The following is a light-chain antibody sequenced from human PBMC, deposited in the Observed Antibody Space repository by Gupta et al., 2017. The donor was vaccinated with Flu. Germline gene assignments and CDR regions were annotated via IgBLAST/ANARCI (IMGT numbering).Light chain of an antibody. Sequence: EIVLTQSPGTLSLSPGERATLSCRASQRVTNSFLAWYQQKLGQAPRLLLYGASRRATGIPDRFGGSGSVTDFTLAISTLEPVDFAVYYCQQYSSPPLPFGGGTKVEIK. CDR3: QQYSSPPLP. J-gene: IGKJ4*01. V-gene: IGKV3-20*01. CDR2: GAS. CDR1: QRVTNSF.